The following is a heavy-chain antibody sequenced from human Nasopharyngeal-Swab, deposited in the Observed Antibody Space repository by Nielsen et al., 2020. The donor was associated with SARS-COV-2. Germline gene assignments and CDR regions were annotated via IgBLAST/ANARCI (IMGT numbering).Heavy chain of an antibody. CDR1: GYTFTSFA. CDR2: INGGNGNT. D-gene: IGHD2-2*03. V-gene: IGHV1-3*01. Sequence: ASVQVSCKASGYTFTSFAMHWVRQAPGHRLEWMGWINGGNGNTKYSQKFQGRVTFTRDTSASTAYLVLSSLRSEDTAVYYCARVDMGDYWGQGTLVTVSS. CDR3: ARVDMGDY. J-gene: IGHJ4*02.